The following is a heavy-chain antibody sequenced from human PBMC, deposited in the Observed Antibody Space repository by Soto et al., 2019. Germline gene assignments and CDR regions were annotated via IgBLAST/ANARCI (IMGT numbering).Heavy chain of an antibody. Sequence: GGSLRLSCAASGFTFDDYAMHWVRQVPGKGLEWVSGINWNSGSIGYGDSVKGRFAISRDNAKNSLHLQMNSLSAEDTAFYYCVKDESINWYSGHFRHWGQGTLVTVSA. V-gene: IGHV3-9*01. J-gene: IGHJ1*01. CDR3: VKDESINWYSGHFRH. CDR2: INWNSGSI. D-gene: IGHD6-13*01. CDR1: GFTFDDYA.